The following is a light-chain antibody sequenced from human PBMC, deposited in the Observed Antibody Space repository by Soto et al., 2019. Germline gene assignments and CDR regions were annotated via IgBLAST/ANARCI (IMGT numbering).Light chain of an antibody. CDR1: QSVSSN. CDR3: QQYNIWPPLT. V-gene: IGKV3-15*01. Sequence: EIVMTQSPATLSVSPGERATLSRRASQSVSSNLAWYQQKPGQAPRLLIYGASTRATGFPARFSGSGSGTEFTLTISSLQSEDFAVYYCQQYNIWPPLTFGGGTKVDIK. CDR2: GAS. J-gene: IGKJ4*01.